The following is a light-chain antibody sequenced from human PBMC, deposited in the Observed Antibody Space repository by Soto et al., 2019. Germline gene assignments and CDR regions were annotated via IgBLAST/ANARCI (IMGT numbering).Light chain of an antibody. V-gene: IGLV2-14*01. Sequence: QSVLTQPASMSGSPGQSITISCTGTSNDVGAYNYVSWYQQHPGKAPKLMIYDVTYRPSGVSDRFSGSQSGKTASLTISGLQAEDEADYYCSSYTSSSTLYVFGTGTKVTVL. CDR3: SSYTSSSTLYV. CDR2: DVT. J-gene: IGLJ1*01. CDR1: SNDVGAYNY.